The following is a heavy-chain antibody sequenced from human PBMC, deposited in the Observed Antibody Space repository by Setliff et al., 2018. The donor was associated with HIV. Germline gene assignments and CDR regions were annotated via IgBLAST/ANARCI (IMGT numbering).Heavy chain of an antibody. J-gene: IGHJ5*02. CDR3: ARDSSSWYGADWFDP. CDR1: GFSLTTSGVG. D-gene: IGHD6-13*01. CDR2: INHSGSP. V-gene: IGHV4-4*02. Sequence: SGPTLVNPTQTLTLTCTFSGFSLTTSGVGVSWIRQPPGKDLEWIGEINHSGSPKYNPSLKSRVTVSVDTSKNQFSLKLSSVTAADTAVYYCARDSSSWYGADWFDPWGQGTLVTVS.